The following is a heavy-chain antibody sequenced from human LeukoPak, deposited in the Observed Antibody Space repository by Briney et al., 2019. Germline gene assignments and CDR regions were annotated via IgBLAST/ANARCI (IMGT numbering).Heavy chain of an antibody. CDR1: GYTFTSYG. CDR3: ARAYSGSYYYY. V-gene: IGHV1-18*01. J-gene: IGHJ4*02. CDR2: ISAYNGNT. D-gene: IGHD1-26*01. Sequence: GASVKVSCKASGYTFTSYGISWVRQAPRQGLEWMGWISAYNGNTDYAQKFQGRVTMTTDTSTSTAYMEVRSLRSDDTAVYYCARAYSGSYYYYWGQGTLVTVSS.